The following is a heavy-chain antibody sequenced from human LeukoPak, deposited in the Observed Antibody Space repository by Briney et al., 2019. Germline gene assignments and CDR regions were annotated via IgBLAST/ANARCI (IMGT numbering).Heavy chain of an antibody. CDR3: ARVRLTGTTPYFDY. CDR1: GGSISSYY. CDR2: IYYSGST. J-gene: IGHJ4*02. D-gene: IGHD1-7*01. V-gene: IGHV4-59*01. Sequence: SETVSLTCTVSGGSISSYYWSWIRQPPGKGLEWIGYIYYSGSTNYNPSLKSRVTISVDTSKNQFSLKLSSVTAADTAVYYCARVRLTGTTPYFDYWGQGTLVTVSS.